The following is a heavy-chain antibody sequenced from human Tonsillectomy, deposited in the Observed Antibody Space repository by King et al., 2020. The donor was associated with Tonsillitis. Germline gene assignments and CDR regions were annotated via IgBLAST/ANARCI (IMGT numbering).Heavy chain of an antibody. CDR2: ISAYNGNT. D-gene: IGHD1-7*01. Sequence: QLVQSGAEVKKPGASVKVSCKASGYTFTSYGISWVRQAPGQGLEWMGWISAYNGNTNYAQKLQGRVTMTTDTSTSTAYMELRSLRSDDTAVDYCARAPLNWNYEGRYYFDYWGQGTLVTVSS. J-gene: IGHJ4*02. V-gene: IGHV1-18*01. CDR3: ARAPLNWNYEGRYYFDY. CDR1: GYTFTSYG.